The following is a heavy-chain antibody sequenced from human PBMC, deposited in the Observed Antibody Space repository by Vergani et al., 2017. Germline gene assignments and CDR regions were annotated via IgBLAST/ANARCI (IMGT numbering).Heavy chain of an antibody. CDR3: ATEGLLWFGESGGGDY. V-gene: IGHV3-48*03. Sequence: EVQLVESGGGLVQPGGSLRLSCAASGFTFSSYEMNWVRQAPGKGLEWVSYISSSGSTIYYADSVKGRFTISRDNAKNSLYLQMNSLRAEDTAVYYCATEGLLWFGESGGGDYWGQGTLVTVSS. CDR2: ISSSGSTI. J-gene: IGHJ4*02. CDR1: GFTFSSYE. D-gene: IGHD3-10*01.